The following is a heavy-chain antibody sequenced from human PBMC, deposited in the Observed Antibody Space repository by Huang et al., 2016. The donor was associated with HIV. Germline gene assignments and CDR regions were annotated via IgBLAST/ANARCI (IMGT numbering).Heavy chain of an antibody. D-gene: IGHD1-26*01. J-gene: IGHJ3*02. V-gene: IGHV1-24*01. CDR2: FDPENGET. CDR3: ATVESGFYYSYAFDI. CDR1: CYTLTDLS. Sequence: QVQLVQSGAEVKKPGASVKVSCTVSCYTLTDLSMHWVRQAPGKGLELWGGFDPENGETVYAQRFQGRVTVTEDTSTDTAYMELRSLRSEDTTVYYCATVESGFYYSYAFDIWGRGTVVTVSS.